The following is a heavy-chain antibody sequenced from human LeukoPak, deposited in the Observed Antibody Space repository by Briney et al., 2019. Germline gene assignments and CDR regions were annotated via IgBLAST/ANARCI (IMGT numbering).Heavy chain of an antibody. CDR3: AKDSPPHSSGWYGHFDY. D-gene: IGHD6-19*01. CDR2: ISGDGGST. V-gene: IGHV3-43*02. J-gene: IGHJ4*02. Sequence: GGSLRLSCAASGFSFSSYSMNWVRQAPGKGLEWVSLISGDGGSTYYVDSVKGRFTISRDNSKNSLYLQMNSLRTEDTALYYCAKDSPPHSSGWYGHFDYWGQGTLVTVSS. CDR1: GFSFSSYS.